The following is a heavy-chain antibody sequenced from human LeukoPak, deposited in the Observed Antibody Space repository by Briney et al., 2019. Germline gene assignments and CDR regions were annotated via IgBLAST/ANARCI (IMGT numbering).Heavy chain of an antibody. V-gene: IGHV3-74*03. CDR3: ARDKKSGESSEIDY. D-gene: IGHD3-10*01. Sequence: GGSLRLSCAASGFTFSNYWVHWVRQAPGKGLVRVSRINRDGSTTKYADSVKGRFTVSRDNAKNTLNLQMNSLRAEDTAVYYCARDKKSGESSEIDYWGQGTLLTVSS. CDR2: INRDGSTT. CDR1: GFTFSNYW. J-gene: IGHJ4*02.